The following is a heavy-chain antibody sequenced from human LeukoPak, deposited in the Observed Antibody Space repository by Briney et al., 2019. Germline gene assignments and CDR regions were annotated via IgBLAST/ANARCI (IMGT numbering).Heavy chain of an antibody. J-gene: IGHJ5*02. CDR3: ARGVLRLLQWSNWFDP. CDR1: GYTFTSYD. D-gene: IGHD3-3*01. Sequence: ASVKVSCKASGYTFTSYDINWVRQATGQGLEWMGWMNPNSGNTGYAQKFQGRVTITRNTSISTAYMELSSLRSEDTAVYYCARGVLRLLQWSNWFDPCGQGTLVTVSS. CDR2: MNPNSGNT. V-gene: IGHV1-8*03.